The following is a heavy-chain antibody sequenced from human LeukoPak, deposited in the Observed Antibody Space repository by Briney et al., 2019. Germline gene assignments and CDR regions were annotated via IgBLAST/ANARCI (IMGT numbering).Heavy chain of an antibody. CDR2: INPNSGGT. D-gene: IGHD3-22*01. CDR3: AREGYYYDSSGNFDY. V-gene: IGHV1-2*02. CDR1: GYTFTGYY. Sequence: ASVKVSCKASGYTFTGYYMHWVRQAPGQGLEWMGWINPNSGGTNYAQKFQGRVTMTRDTSISTAYMELRSLRSDDTAVYYCAREGYYYDSSGNFDYWGQGTLVTVSS. J-gene: IGHJ4*02.